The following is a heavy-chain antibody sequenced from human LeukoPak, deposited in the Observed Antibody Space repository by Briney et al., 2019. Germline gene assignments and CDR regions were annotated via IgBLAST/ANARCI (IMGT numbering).Heavy chain of an antibody. CDR1: GGSVSSGSYY. J-gene: IGHJ4*02. CDR2: IYYSGST. V-gene: IGHV4-61*01. Sequence: SETLSLTCTVSGGSVSSGSYYWRWIRQPPGKGLEWIGYIYYSGSTNYNPSLKSRVTISVDTSKNQFSLKLSSVTAADTAVYYCARVAYPYYFDYWGQGTLVTVSS. CDR3: ARVAYPYYFDY.